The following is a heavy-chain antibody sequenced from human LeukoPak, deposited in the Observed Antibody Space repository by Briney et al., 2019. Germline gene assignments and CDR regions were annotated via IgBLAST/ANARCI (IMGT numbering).Heavy chain of an antibody. V-gene: IGHV3-23*01. CDR3: AKDWIQFNRVFDCFDS. CDR1: GFTFDTNA. D-gene: IGHD2-21*01. Sequence: GSLRLSCATSGFTFDTNAMSWVRPAPGKGLEWVSTIGNTETFYADSVTGRFTISRDNSKNTVYLHMNSLRVEDTAVCYCAKDWIQFNRVFDCFDSWGQGTLVTVSS. CDR2: IGNTET. J-gene: IGHJ4*02.